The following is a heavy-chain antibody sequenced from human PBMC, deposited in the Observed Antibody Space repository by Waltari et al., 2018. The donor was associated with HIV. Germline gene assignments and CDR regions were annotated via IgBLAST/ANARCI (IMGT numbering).Heavy chain of an antibody. D-gene: IGHD6-13*01. J-gene: IGHJ4*02. V-gene: IGHV4-59*01. CDR2: IYYSGST. CDR3: ARDRAAAGYYFDY. CDR1: GGSISSYY. Sequence: QVQLQESGPGLVKPSETLSLTCTVSGGSISSYYWSWIQQPPGKGLEWIGYIYYSGSTNYNPSLKSRVTISVDTSKNQFSLKLSSVTAADTAVYYCARDRAAAGYYFDYWGQGTLVTVSS.